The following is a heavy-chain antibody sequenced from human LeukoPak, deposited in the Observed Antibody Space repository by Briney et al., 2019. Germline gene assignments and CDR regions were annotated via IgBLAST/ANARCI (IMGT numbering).Heavy chain of an antibody. CDR1: GFIFRNYG. CDR2: IWSNGINK. CDR3: VKERAPFDAFDI. Sequence: RGSLRLYSAAAGFIFRNYGINWVRQTPGKGRQWVAVIWSNGINKYYTDSVKGRFITSRDNSENTLSLQMNDLRVEDTAVYYCVKERAPFDAFDIWGQGTVVTVS. J-gene: IGHJ3*02. V-gene: IGHV3-33*06.